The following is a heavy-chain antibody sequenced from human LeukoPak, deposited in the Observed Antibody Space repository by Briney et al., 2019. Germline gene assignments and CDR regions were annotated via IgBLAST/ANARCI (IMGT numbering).Heavy chain of an antibody. D-gene: IGHD1-26*01. CDR1: GFTFDDYG. J-gene: IGHJ4*02. CDR2: INWNGGST. V-gene: IGHV3-20*04. Sequence: PGGSLRLSCAASGFTFDDYGMSWVRQAPGKGLEWVSGINWNGGSTGYADSVKGRFTISRDNAKNSLYLQMNSLRAEDTALYYCARLGADQWELLVGGEYYFDYWGQGTLVTVSS. CDR3: ARLGADQWELLVGGEYYFDY.